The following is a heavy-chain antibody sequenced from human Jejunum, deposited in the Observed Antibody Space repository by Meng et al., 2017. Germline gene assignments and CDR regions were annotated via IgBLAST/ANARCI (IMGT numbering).Heavy chain of an antibody. J-gene: IGHJ6*02. D-gene: IGHD4-17*01. Sequence: GESLKISCAASGFTFSSYGMHWVRQAPGKGLEWVAVILNGGSNKYYADSVAGRFTISRDNSENTLYLQMNSLRAEDTAVYYCARDEYGDYYYGMDVWGQGTTVTVSS. CDR2: ILNGGSNK. CDR1: GFTFSSYG. V-gene: IGHV3-33*01. CDR3: ARDEYGDYYYGMDV.